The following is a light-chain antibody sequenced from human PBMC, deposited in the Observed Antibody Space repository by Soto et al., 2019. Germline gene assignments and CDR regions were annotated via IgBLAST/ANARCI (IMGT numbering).Light chain of an antibody. J-gene: IGKJ5*01. CDR2: AAS. CDR3: QQSYSTLASG. CDR1: QSISSY. Sequence: DIQMTQSPSSLSASIGDRVTITCRASQSISSYLNWYQQKPGKAPNLLIYAASALQSGVPSRFSGSGSGTDFTLSISSLQPEDFATYYCQQSYSTLASGFGQGTRLEIK. V-gene: IGKV1-39*01.